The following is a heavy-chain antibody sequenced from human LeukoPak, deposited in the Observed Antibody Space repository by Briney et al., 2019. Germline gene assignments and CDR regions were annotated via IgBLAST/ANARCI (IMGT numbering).Heavy chain of an antibody. D-gene: IGHD2-2*01. CDR2: ISSSSSYI. J-gene: IGHJ3*02. CDR3: ARDLSPGYCSSTSCLDAFDI. V-gene: IGHV3-21*01. CDR1: GFTFSTYG. Sequence: GGSLRLSCAASGFTFSTYGMHWVRQAPGKGLEWVSSISSSSSYIYYADSVKGRFTISRDNAKNSLYLQMNSLRAEDTAVYYCARDLSPGYCSSTSCLDAFDIWGQGTMVTVSS.